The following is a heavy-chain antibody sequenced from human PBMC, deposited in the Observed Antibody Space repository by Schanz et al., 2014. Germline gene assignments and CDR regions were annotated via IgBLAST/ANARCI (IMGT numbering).Heavy chain of an antibody. CDR2: IKEDGSVK. CDR3: ARGGFGEVSYFDY. V-gene: IGHV3-7*01. CDR1: GFTFSDYY. J-gene: IGHJ4*02. Sequence: VQLVESGGGLVKPGGSLRLSCAASGFTFSDYYMSWIRQAPGKGLEWVANIKEDGSVKDYVDSVKGRFTISRDNAKNSLYLQMTSLRAEDTAVYYCARGGFGEVSYFDYWGQGTLVTVSS. D-gene: IGHD3-10*01.